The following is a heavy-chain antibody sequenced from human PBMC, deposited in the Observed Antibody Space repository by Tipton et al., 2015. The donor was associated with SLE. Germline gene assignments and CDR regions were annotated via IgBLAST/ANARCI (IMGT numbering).Heavy chain of an antibody. V-gene: IGHV4-59*01. CDR1: GGSISSYY. D-gene: IGHD3-10*01. CDR2: IYYSGST. CDR3: ARVRGRGYFQH. J-gene: IGHJ1*01. Sequence: LRLSCTVSGGSISSYYWSWIRQPPGKGLEWIGYIYYSGSTNYNPSLKSRVTISVDPSKNQFSLKLSSVTAADTAVYYCARVRGRGYFQHWGQGPLVTVSS.